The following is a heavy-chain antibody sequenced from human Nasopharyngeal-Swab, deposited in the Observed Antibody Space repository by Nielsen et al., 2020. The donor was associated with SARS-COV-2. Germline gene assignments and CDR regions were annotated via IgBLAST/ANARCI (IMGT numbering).Heavy chain of an antibody. Sequence: WIRQPPGKGLEWIGEVSQGGGTNYNPSLKNRVTISVATSKNQFSLKLSSVTAAETAVYYCARGGAGVVPSPVLGLGPYYSYDYMDVWAKGPRSPSP. D-gene: IGHD2-2*01. V-gene: IGHV4-34*01. CDR2: VSQGGGT. CDR3: ARGGAGVVPSPVLGLGPYYSYDYMDV. J-gene: IGHJ6*03.